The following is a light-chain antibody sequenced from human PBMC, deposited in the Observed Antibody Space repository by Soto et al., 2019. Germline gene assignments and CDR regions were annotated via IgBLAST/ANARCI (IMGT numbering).Light chain of an antibody. CDR2: AAS. Sequence: DIQMTQSPSSLSASVGDRVTITCRASQGISNYLAWDQQKPGKVPKLLIYAASTLQSGVPSRFSGSGSGTDFSLTISSLQPEDVANYYCQKYNSAPGAFGPGIKVDIK. V-gene: IGKV1-27*01. CDR3: QKYNSAPGA. J-gene: IGKJ3*01. CDR1: QGISNY.